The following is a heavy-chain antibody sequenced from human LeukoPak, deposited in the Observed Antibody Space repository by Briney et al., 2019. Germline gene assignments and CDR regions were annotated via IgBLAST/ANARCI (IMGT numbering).Heavy chain of an antibody. D-gene: IGHD3-3*01. CDR2: IYHSGST. Sequence: PSETLSLTCAVSGYSISSGYYWGWIRQPPGKGLEWIGSIYHSGSTNYNPSLKSRVTISADTSKNQFSLKLDSMTAADTAVYYCARGRRVLRFLEWSSEWGRGTLVTVSS. V-gene: IGHV4-38-2*01. J-gene: IGHJ4*02. CDR3: ARGRRVLRFLEWSSE. CDR1: GYSISSGYY.